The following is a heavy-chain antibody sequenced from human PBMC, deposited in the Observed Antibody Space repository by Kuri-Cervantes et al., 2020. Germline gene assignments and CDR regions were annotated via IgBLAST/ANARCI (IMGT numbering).Heavy chain of an antibody. D-gene: IGHD6-19*01. V-gene: IGHV3-9*01. Sequence: GGSLRPSCAASGFTFSSYSMNWVRQVPGKGLEWVSSISWNGGSVAYAESVKGRFTVSRDNAKNALFLQMNSLTREDTAFYYCAKAPLSWLALHYIDSWGQGTLVTVSS. CDR3: AKAPLSWLALHYIDS. CDR2: ISWNGGSV. J-gene: IGHJ4*02. CDR1: GFTFSSYS.